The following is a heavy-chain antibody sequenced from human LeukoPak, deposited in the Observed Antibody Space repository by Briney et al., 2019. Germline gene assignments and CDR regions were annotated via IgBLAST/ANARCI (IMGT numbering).Heavy chain of an antibody. V-gene: IGHV3-30*18. CDR3: AKGGIDSSGPWWYFDL. CDR1: GFTFSSYG. Sequence: GGSLRLSCAASGFTFSSYGMHWVRQAPGKGLEWVAVISYDGNNKYYADSVKGRFTISRDNSKNTLYLQMNSLRAEDTAVYYCAKGGIDSSGPWWYFDLWGRGTLVTVSS. D-gene: IGHD6-19*01. J-gene: IGHJ2*01. CDR2: ISYDGNNK.